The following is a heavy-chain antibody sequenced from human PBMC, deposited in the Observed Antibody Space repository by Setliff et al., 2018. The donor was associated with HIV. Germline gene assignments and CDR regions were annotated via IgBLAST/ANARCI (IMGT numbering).Heavy chain of an antibody. CDR3: ARATRDGNNLINWFDP. J-gene: IGHJ5*02. CDR1: GFSFSNYW. D-gene: IGHD1-20*01. CDR2: INPDGSTT. Sequence: GGSLRLSCAASGFSFSNYWMNWVRQAPGKGLVWVSRINPDGSTTTYADSVEGRFTISRDNAKNTLYLQMNSLRGEDTAVYFCARATRDGNNLINWFDPWGQGTLVTVSS. V-gene: IGHV3-74*01.